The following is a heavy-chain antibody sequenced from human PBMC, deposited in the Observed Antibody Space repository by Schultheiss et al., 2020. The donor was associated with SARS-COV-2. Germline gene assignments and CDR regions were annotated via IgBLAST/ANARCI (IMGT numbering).Heavy chain of an antibody. Sequence: GESMKISCAASGFTFSSYGMHWVRQAPGKGLGWVAVISYDGSNKYYADSVKGRFTISRDNSKSTLYLQMNSLRAEDTAVYYCAKGSVAGHYYYGMDVWGQGTTVTVSS. CDR3: AKGSVAGHYYYGMDV. V-gene: IGHV3-30*05. J-gene: IGHJ6*02. CDR2: ISYDGSNK. D-gene: IGHD6-19*01. CDR1: GFTFSSYG.